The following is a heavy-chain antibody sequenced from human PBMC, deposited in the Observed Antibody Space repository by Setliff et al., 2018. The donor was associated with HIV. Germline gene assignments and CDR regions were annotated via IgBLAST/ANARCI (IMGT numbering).Heavy chain of an antibody. CDR3: ASAGAWQRNALDI. J-gene: IGHJ3*02. CDR2: INPTGGST. V-gene: IGHV1-46*02. Sequence: GASVKVSCKASRSTFNSHTINWVRQAPGQGLEWMGVINPTGGSTRNTQKFQGRVAMTRDTSTSTVYMELSSLRSEDTAVYYCASAGAWQRNALDIWGQGTMVTVSS. D-gene: IGHD5-12*01. CDR1: RSTFNSHT.